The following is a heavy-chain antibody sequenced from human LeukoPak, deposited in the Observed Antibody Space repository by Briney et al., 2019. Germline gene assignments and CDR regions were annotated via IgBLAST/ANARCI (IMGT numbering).Heavy chain of an antibody. CDR2: IYYSGST. Sequence: WETLSLTCTVSGGFIRSYYWSWIRQPPGKGLDWIGYIYYSGSTNYNPSLKSRVTISVDTSKNQFSLKLSSVTAADTAVYYCARGWFGINWGQGTLVTVSS. J-gene: IGHJ4*02. CDR3: ARGWFGIN. D-gene: IGHD3-10*01. CDR1: GGFIRSYY. V-gene: IGHV4-59*01.